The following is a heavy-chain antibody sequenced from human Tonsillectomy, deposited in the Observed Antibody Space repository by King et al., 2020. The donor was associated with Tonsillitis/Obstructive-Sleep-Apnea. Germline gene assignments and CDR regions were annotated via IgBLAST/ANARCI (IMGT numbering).Heavy chain of an antibody. V-gene: IGHV3-48*03. D-gene: IGHD3-10*01. Sequence: VQLVESGGGLVQPGGSLRLSCAASGFTFSSYDMNWVRQAPGKGLEWVSYISRSGNTIYYADAVRGRFTISRDNAKNSLYLQMNSLRAEDTAVYYCARYYGSGSYRVDYFDYWGQGTLVTVSS. CDR3: ARYYGSGSYRVDYFDY. J-gene: IGHJ4*02. CDR1: GFTFSSYD. CDR2: ISRSGNTI.